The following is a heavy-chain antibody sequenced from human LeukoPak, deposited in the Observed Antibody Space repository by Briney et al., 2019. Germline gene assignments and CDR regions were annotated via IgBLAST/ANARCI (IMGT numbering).Heavy chain of an antibody. CDR2: TVSEIDGGTT. J-gene: IGHJ6*02. V-gene: IGHV3-15*04. Sequence: GGSLRLSCAASGFTFNYAWMSWVRQVPGKGLEWVGQTVSEIDGGTTDYSAPVKGRFTISRDDSKSTLYLQMNSLKIEDTAVYYCTTDEDWNYARKDVWGQGATVIVSS. CDR1: GFTFNYAW. CDR3: TTDEDWNYARKDV. D-gene: IGHD1-7*01.